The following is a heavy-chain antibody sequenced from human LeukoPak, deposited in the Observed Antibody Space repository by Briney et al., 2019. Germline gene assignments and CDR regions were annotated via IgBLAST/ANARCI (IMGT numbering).Heavy chain of an antibody. CDR2: ISGSGGST. CDR3: ARDPLVATAFDY. D-gene: IGHD5-12*01. J-gene: IGHJ4*02. CDR1: GFTFSSYA. V-gene: IGHV3-23*01. Sequence: GGSLRLSCAASGFTFSSYAMSWVRQAPGKGLEWVSAISGSGGSTYYADSVKGRFTISRDNAKNSLYLQMNSLRAEDTAVYYCARDPLVATAFDYWGQGTLVTVSS.